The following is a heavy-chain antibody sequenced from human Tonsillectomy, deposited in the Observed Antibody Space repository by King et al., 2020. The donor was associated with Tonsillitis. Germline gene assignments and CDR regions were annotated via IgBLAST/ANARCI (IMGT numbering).Heavy chain of an antibody. Sequence: QLVQSGGGLVQPGGSLRLSCAASGFTFSSYAMNWVRQAPGKGLEWVSAISDSGDTTYYADSVRGRFTVSRDNSKNTLFLQMNSLRAKDTAVYYCAKDLDNNDILTGQTLWGQGTLVTVSA. V-gene: IGHV3-23*04. CDR2: ISDSGDTT. J-gene: IGHJ4*02. CDR1: GFTFSSYA. CDR3: AKDLDNNDILTGQTL. D-gene: IGHD3-9*01.